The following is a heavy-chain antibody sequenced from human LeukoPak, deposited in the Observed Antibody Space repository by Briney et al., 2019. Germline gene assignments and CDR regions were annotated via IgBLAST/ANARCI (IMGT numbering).Heavy chain of an antibody. CDR3: ARASDFWSGSHAFDI. J-gene: IGHJ3*02. CDR1: GGSISSYY. Sequence: PSETLSLTCTVSGGSISSYYWSWIRQPPGKGLGWIGYIYYSGSTNYNPSLKSRVTISVDTSKNQFSLKLSSVTAADTAVYYCARASDFWSGSHAFDIWGQGTMVTVSS. V-gene: IGHV4-59*01. D-gene: IGHD3-3*01. CDR2: IYYSGST.